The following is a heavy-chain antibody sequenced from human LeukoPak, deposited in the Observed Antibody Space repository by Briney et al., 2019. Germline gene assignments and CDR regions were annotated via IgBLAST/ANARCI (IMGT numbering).Heavy chain of an antibody. D-gene: IGHD4-23*01. Sequence: PSETLSLTCTVSGVSISRGGYSWSWIRHHPGQDLEWVGYIYYSGSTYYNPSLKRRVAISVDTSKNQFSLKLSSVTAADTAVYYCPRSPRWPLGYFDYWGQGTLVTVSS. V-gene: IGHV4-31*03. CDR2: IYYSGST. CDR1: GVSISRGGYS. J-gene: IGHJ4*02. CDR3: PRSPRWPLGYFDY.